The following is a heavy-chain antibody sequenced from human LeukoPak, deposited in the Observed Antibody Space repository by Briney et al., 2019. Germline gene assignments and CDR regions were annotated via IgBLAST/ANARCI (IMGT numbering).Heavy chain of an antibody. V-gene: IGHV1-69*06. D-gene: IGHD2-2*01. CDR2: IIPIFGTA. J-gene: IGHJ4*02. Sequence: GASVKVSCKASGGTFSSYAISWVRQAPGQGLDWMGGIIPIFGTANYAQKFQGRVTITADKSTSTAYMELSSLRSEDTAVYYCARQSRASYCSSTSCPPDYWGQGTLVTVSS. CDR3: ARQSRASYCSSTSCPPDY. CDR1: GGTFSSYA.